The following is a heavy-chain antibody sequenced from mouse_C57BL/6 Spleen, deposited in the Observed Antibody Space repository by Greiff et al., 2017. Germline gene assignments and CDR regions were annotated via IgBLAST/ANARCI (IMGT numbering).Heavy chain of an antibody. Sequence: VQRVESGAELARPGASVKLSCKASGYTFTSYGISWVKQRTGQGLEWIGEIYPRSGNTYYNEKFKGKATLTADKSSSTAYMELRSLTSEDSAVYFCAREEGYSNHWYFDVWGTGTTVTVSS. D-gene: IGHD2-5*01. CDR1: GYTFTSYG. J-gene: IGHJ1*03. CDR3: AREEGYSNHWYFDV. CDR2: IYPRSGNT. V-gene: IGHV1-81*01.